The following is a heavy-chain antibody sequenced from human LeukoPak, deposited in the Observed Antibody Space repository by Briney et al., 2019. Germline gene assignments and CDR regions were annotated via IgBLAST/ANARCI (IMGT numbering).Heavy chain of an antibody. J-gene: IGHJ1*01. CDR3: ASMVLYDSDPHYTEY. Sequence: PGGSLRLSCVVSGLNFSNYWMHWVRQVPGKGLVWVSRIYIDGSNTNYADAVRGRFTTSRDNAKNTLYLQMNSLRADDTAVYYCASMVLYDSDPHYTEYWCQGTLVSVSS. D-gene: IGHD3-22*01. CDR2: IYIDGSNT. CDR1: GLNFSNYW. V-gene: IGHV3-74*01.